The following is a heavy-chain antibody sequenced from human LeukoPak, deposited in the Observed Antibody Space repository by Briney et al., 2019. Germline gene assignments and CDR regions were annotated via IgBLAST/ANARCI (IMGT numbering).Heavy chain of an antibody. CDR3: ARDTESPGIAVAGTHY. D-gene: IGHD6-19*01. V-gene: IGHV3-21*01. Sequence: GGSLRLSCAASGFTFSSYSMNWVRQAPGKGLEWVSSISSSSSYIYYADSVEGRFTISRDNAKNSLYLQMNSLRAEDTAVYYCARDTESPGIAVAGTHYWGQGTLVTVSS. CDR2: ISSSSSYI. J-gene: IGHJ4*02. CDR1: GFTFSSYS.